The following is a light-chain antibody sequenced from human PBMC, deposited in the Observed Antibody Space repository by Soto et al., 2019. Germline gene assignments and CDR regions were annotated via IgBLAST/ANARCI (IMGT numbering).Light chain of an antibody. CDR2: DVS. J-gene: IGKJ1*01. Sequence: EIVLTQSPATLSLSPGERATLSCRASQSFSSYLAWYQQKPGQAPRLLIYDVSNRATGIPARFSGSGSGTDFTLTISSLEPEDFGVYYCQQRGETFGQGTKVEIK. CDR1: QSFSSY. V-gene: IGKV3-11*01. CDR3: QQRGET.